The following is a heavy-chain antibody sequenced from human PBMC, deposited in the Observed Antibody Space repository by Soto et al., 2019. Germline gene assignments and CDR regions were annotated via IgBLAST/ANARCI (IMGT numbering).Heavy chain of an antibody. CDR3: ARTDYGDYEIDY. J-gene: IGHJ4*02. CDR1: GFTFSSYS. D-gene: IGHD4-17*01. CDR2: ISSSSSYI. V-gene: IGHV3-21*01. Sequence: LRLSCAASGFTFSSYSMNWVRQAPGKGLEWVSSISSSSSYIYYADSVKGRFTISRDNAKNSLYLQMNSLRAEDTAVYYCARTDYGDYEIDYWGQGNMVTVYS.